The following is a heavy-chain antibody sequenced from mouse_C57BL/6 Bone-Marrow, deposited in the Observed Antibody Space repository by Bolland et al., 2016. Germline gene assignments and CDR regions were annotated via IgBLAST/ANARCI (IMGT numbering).Heavy chain of an antibody. V-gene: IGHV3-8*01. CDR3: ARRRAYGTIFDY. CDR2: T. J-gene: IGHJ4*01. Sequence: TYYNPSHKSRISITRDTSKNQYYLQLNSVTTEDTATYYCARRRAYGTIFDYWGQGTS. D-gene: IGHD2-1*01.